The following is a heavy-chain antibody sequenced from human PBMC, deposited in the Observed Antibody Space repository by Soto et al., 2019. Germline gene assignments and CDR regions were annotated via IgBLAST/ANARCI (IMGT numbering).Heavy chain of an antibody. D-gene: IGHD6-19*01. CDR1: GFTFSSYG. CDR3: ARVGGQWLGGGQYYFDY. CDR2: IWYGGSNK. V-gene: IGHV3-33*01. Sequence: QVQLVESGGGVVQPGRSLRLSCAASGFTFSSYGMHWVRQAPGKGLEWVAVIWYGGSNKYYADSVKGRFTISRDNSKNTLYLQMNSLRAEDTAVYYCARVGGQWLGGGQYYFDYWGQGTLVTVSS. J-gene: IGHJ4*02.